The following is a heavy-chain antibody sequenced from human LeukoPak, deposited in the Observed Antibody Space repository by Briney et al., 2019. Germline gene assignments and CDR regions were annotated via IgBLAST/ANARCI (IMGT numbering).Heavy chain of an antibody. V-gene: IGHV3-7*01. J-gene: IGHJ4*02. CDR1: GFTFSSYW. CDR3: ARATGFWSGFEDYYFDY. D-gene: IGHD3-3*01. CDR2: IKQDGSGK. Sequence: GGSLRLSCAASGFTFSSYWMSWVRQAPGKGLEWVANIKQDGSGKYYVDSVKGRFTISRDNAKKSLYLQMNSLRAEDTAVYYCARATGFWSGFEDYYFDYWGQGTLVTVSS.